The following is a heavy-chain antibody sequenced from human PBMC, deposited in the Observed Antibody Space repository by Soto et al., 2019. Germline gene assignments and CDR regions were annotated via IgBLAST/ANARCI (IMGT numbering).Heavy chain of an antibody. Sequence: QVQLVESGGGVVQPGRSLRLSCAASGFIFSSYSMHWVRQAPGKGLKWVAVISYDGSNKYYADSVKGRFTISRDNSKNTLYLQMNSLRAEDTAVYYCARGAGIVVAGTSFDYWGQGTLVTVSS. CDR2: ISYDGSNK. V-gene: IGHV3-30-3*01. J-gene: IGHJ4*02. CDR1: GFIFSSYS. CDR3: ARGAGIVVAGTSFDY. D-gene: IGHD6-19*01.